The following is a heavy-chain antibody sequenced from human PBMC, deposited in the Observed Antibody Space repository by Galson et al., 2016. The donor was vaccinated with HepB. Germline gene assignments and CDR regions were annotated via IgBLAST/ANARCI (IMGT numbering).Heavy chain of an antibody. V-gene: IGHV3-74*01. J-gene: IGHJ4*02. CDR3: ARSDYFGSGNYEF. CDR1: GFIFSNFW. Sequence: SLRLSCAVSGFIFSNFWMYWVRQAPGKGLVWVARIDIDGSGIRYAESVKGRFTIFRDNSKNTLSLQMTRLRVEDTAVYFCARSDYFGSGNYEFWGQGSLVIVSS. D-gene: IGHD3-10*01. CDR2: IDIDGSGI.